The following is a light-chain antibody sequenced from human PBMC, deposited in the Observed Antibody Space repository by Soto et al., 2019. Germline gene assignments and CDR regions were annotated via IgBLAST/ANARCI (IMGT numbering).Light chain of an antibody. V-gene: IGKV3-20*01. CDR1: QSVSSSY. CDR2: GAS. CDR3: QRDGNSSPTT. Sequence: EIVLTQSPGTLSLSPGERATLSCRASQSVSSSYLAWYQQKPGQAPRLLIYGASSRATGIPDRFSGSGSGTDFTLTISRLEPEDFEVYYCQRDGNSSPTTFG. J-gene: IGKJ1*01.